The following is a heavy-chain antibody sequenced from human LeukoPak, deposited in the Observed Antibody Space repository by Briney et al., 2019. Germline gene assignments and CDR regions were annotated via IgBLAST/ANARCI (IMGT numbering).Heavy chain of an antibody. CDR3: VRDGQGSTPLDY. Sequence: GGSLRLSCAASRFTLSTYWMSWVRQAPGKGLEWVAHIKQDGSQEYYVDSVKGRFTISRDNAKNTLYLQMNSLRAEDTAVYFCVRDGQGSTPLDYWGQGTLVTVSS. CDR1: RFTLSTYW. CDR2: IKQDGSQE. D-gene: IGHD1-26*01. J-gene: IGHJ4*02. V-gene: IGHV3-7*01.